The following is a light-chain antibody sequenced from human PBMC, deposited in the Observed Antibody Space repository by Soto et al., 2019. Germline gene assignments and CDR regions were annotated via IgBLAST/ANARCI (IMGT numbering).Light chain of an antibody. V-gene: IGKV3-15*01. Sequence: EIVMTQSPANMSVSPGERVAVSCRASRPVRSNLAWYQQKPGQPPRLLIYGSSTRATGIPARFSGSGSGTEFTLTVTSLQSADIAVYYCQQHNDWLYSFGQGTKVDIK. J-gene: IGKJ2*03. CDR2: GSS. CDR3: QQHNDWLYS. CDR1: RPVRSN.